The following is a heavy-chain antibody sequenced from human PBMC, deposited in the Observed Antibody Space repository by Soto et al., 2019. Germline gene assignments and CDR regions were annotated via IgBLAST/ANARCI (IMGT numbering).Heavy chain of an antibody. J-gene: IGHJ2*01. Sequence: SETLSLTCTVSGGSISNFYWSWIRQPPGKGLEWIGYIYYSGSTNYNPSLKSRVTISVDTSKNKFSLKLSSVTAADTAVYFCARRGMATSRGYFALWGRGTLVTVSS. CDR3: ARRGMATSRGYFAL. D-gene: IGHD5-12*01. V-gene: IGHV4-59*08. CDR2: IYYSGST. CDR1: GGSISNFY.